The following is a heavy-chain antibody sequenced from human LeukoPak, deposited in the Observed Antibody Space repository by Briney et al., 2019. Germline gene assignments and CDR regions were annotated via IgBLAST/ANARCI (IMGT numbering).Heavy chain of an antibody. CDR2: INHSGSN. V-gene: IGHV4-34*01. D-gene: IGHD6-19*01. J-gene: IGHJ2*01. CDR3: ASPAQWLVRSQGSWYFDL. CDR1: GGYFRGYY. Sequence: SETVSLTCAVYGGYFRGYYWRWIRQPPGKGLEWIGEINHSGSNNYNPSLKSRVTISVPTSKNQCSLKLSSVTAADTAVYYGASPAQWLVRSQGSWYFDLWGRGTLVTVSS.